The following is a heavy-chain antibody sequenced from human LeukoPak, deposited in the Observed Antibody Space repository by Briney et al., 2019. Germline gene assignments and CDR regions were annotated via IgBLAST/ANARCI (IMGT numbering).Heavy chain of an antibody. CDR1: DDSISTFY. CDR3: ARPPGTGNYGWFDP. CDR2: VSYSGST. D-gene: IGHD1-7*01. J-gene: IGHJ5*01. V-gene: IGHV4-59*08. Sequence: KSSETLSLTCTVSDDSISTFYWSWIRQPPGKGLEWMGYVSYSGSTKYNPSLKSRITISSDTSKSQFSPKVNSVTAADTAVYYCARPPGTGNYGWFDPWGQGTLVIVSS.